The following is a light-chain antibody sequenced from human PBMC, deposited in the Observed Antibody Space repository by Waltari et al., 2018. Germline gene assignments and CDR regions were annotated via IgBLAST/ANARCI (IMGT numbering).Light chain of an antibody. J-gene: IGKJ2*01. CDR3: HQSNILPRT. CDR2: YAS. CDR1: QSIGGS. V-gene: IGKV6-21*02. Sequence: EIVLTQSPDFQSVTPKEKVTITCRASQSIGGSLHWYQQKPDQSPRLLVKYASQSISGVPSRFSGSGYGTDFNLTINSLETEDAATYYCHQSNILPRTFGRGTKLESK.